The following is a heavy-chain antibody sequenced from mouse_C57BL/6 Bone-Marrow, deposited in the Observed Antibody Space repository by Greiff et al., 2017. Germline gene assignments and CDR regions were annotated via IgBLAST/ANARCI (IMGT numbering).Heavy chain of an antibody. CDR2: IRSKSNNYAT. Sequence: EVKVVESGGGLVQPKGSLKLSCAASGFSFNTYAMNWVRQAPGKGLEWVARIRSKSNNYATYYADSVKDRFTISRDDSESMLYLQMNNLKTEDTAMYYCVRHYYDGLWFAYWGQGTLVTVSA. CDR1: GFSFNTYA. J-gene: IGHJ3*01. CDR3: VRHYYDGLWFAY. V-gene: IGHV10-1*01. D-gene: IGHD1-1*02.